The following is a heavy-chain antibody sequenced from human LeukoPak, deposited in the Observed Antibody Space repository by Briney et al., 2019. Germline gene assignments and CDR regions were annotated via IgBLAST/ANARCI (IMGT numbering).Heavy chain of an antibody. CDR3: AKAPGGLFDP. D-gene: IGHD1-14*01. Sequence: PGGSLRLSCAASGFTFSSYAMSWVRQAPGKGLEWVSAISGSGGNTYYADSVKGRFTISRDNSKNTLYPQMNSLRAEDSAVYYCAKAPGGLFDPWGQGTLVTVSS. J-gene: IGHJ5*02. V-gene: IGHV3-23*01. CDR2: ISGSGGNT. CDR1: GFTFSSYA.